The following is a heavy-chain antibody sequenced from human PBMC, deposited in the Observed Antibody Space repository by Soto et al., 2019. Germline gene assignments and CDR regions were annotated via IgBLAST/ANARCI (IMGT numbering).Heavy chain of an antibody. CDR3: ARAGCDGGTCYTVVGLRYGMAV. CDR2: ISYDGNNK. V-gene: IGHV3-30-3*01. CDR1: GFTFSNYA. J-gene: IGHJ6*02. Sequence: QVQLVESGGGVVQPGRSLRLSCAASGFTFSNYAMYWVRQAPGKGLEWVAVISYDGNNKYYADSVKGRFTISRDNSKNTPMLQMNSLRAEDTAVYYCARAGCDGGTCYTVVGLRYGMAVWGQGTTVTVSS. D-gene: IGHD2-15*01.